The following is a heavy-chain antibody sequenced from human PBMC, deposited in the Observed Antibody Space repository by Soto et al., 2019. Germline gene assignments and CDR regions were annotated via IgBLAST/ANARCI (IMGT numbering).Heavy chain of an antibody. J-gene: IGHJ6*03. CDR1: GGSISSYY. D-gene: IGHD3-10*01. CDR2: IYYSGST. CDR3: ARGIYGSGRVVYYYMDV. V-gene: IGHV4-59*01. Sequence: LSLTCTVSGGSISSYYWSWIRQPPGKGLEWIGYIYYSGSTNYNPSLKSRVTISVDTSKNQFSLKLSSVTAADTAVYYCARGIYGSGRVVYYYMDVWGKGTTVTVSS.